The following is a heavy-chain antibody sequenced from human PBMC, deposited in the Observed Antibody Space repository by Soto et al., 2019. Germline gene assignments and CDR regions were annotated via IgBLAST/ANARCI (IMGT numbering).Heavy chain of an antibody. D-gene: IGHD2-2*01. Sequence: GGSLRLSCAASGFTFSSYWMSWVRQAPGKGLEWVGRIKSKTDGGTTDYAAPVKGRFTISRDDSKNTLYLQMNSLKTEDTAVYYCTTEVYIVVVPAAPNWGRGTLVTVSS. V-gene: IGHV3-15*01. CDR2: IKSKTDGGTT. CDR3: TTEVYIVVVPAAPN. CDR1: GFTFSSYW. J-gene: IGHJ4*02.